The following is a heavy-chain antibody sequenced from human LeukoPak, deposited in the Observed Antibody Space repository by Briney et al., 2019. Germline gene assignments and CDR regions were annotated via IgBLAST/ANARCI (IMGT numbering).Heavy chain of an antibody. Sequence: GGSLRLSCAASGLTVSNNYLSWVRQAPGKGLGWVSVLYVDGSTYYADSVKGRLTISRDNSKNMVYLQMNSLRADDTAVYYCARDVSSRHLDYWGQGTLVTVSS. J-gene: IGHJ4*02. CDR2: LYVDGST. CDR1: GLTVSNNY. CDR3: ARDVSSRHLDY. V-gene: IGHV3-66*01. D-gene: IGHD2/OR15-2a*01.